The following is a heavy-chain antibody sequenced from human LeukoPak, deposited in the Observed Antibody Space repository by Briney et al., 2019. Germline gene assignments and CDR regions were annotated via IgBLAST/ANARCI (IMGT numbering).Heavy chain of an antibody. CDR1: GFAFSTYT. V-gene: IGHV3-30*04. Sequence: GRSLRLSCAASGFAFSTYTTRWVRQAPGKGPEWVSVISHDDTHKYYADAVAGRFTISRDNSKNMLYLQMDSVRADDSAIYYCAVDLAHGVPDYFDYWGQGTLVTVSS. J-gene: IGHJ4*02. D-gene: IGHD2-8*01. CDR2: ISHDDTHK. CDR3: AVDLAHGVPDYFDY.